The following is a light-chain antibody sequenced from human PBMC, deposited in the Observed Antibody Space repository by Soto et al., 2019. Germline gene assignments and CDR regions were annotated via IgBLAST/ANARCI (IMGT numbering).Light chain of an antibody. CDR2: AAS. V-gene: IGKV1-39*01. Sequence: DIQMTQSPSSLSASVGDRVTITCRASQSISSYLNWYQQKPGKAPKLLIYAASSLQSGVPSRFSGSGSGTDCTLTISSLQPEDVATYYCQQSYSTPQTFGQGTKVEIK. CDR1: QSISSY. J-gene: IGKJ1*01. CDR3: QQSYSTPQT.